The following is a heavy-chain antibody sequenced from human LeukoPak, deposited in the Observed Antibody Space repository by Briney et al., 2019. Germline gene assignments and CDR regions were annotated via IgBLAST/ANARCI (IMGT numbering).Heavy chain of an antibody. CDR1: GFTFSSYA. CDR2: ISYDGSNK. Sequence: PGRSLRLSCAASGFTFSSYAMHWVRQAPGKGLEWVAVISYDGSNKYYADSVKGRFTISRDNSKNTLYLQMSSLRAEDTAVYYCARAGDFWSGTQYNWFDPWGQGTLVTVSS. CDR3: ARAGDFWSGTQYNWFDP. J-gene: IGHJ5*02. V-gene: IGHV3-30-3*01. D-gene: IGHD3-3*01.